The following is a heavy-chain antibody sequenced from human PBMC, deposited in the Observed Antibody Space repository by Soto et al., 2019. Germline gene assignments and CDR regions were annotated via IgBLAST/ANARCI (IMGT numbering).Heavy chain of an antibody. V-gene: IGHV1-69*13. CDR1: GGTFSSYA. D-gene: IGHD3-22*01. J-gene: IGHJ6*02. CDR3: ARMGNYYDSSGYQPGYYYGMDV. Sequence: SVKVSCKASGGTFSSYAISWVRQAPGQGLEWMGGIIPIFGTANYAQKFQGRVTITADESTSTAYMELSSLRSEDTAVYYCARMGNYYDSSGYQPGYYYGMDVWGQVTTVTVSS. CDR2: IIPIFGTA.